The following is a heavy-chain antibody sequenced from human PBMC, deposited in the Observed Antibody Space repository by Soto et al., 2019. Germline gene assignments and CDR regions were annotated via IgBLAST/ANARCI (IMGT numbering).Heavy chain of an antibody. Sequence: GGSLRLSCAASGFTFSSYAMHWVRQAPGKGLEWVAVISYDGSNKYYADSVKGRFTISRDNSKNTLYLQMNSLRAEDTAVYYCARDKAAAETYYYYGMDVWGQGTTVTVSS. CDR2: ISYDGSNK. J-gene: IGHJ6*02. CDR3: ARDKAAAETYYYYGMDV. V-gene: IGHV3-30-3*01. CDR1: GFTFSSYA. D-gene: IGHD6-13*01.